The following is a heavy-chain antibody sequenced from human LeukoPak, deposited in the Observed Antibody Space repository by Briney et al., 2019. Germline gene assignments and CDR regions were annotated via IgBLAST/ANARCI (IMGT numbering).Heavy chain of an antibody. CDR1: GGSISSHY. J-gene: IGHJ6*03. CDR2: INYSGST. V-gene: IGHV4-59*11. D-gene: IGHD3-3*01. CDR3: ARAGYDFWSGYPDYMDV. Sequence: SETLSLTCTVSGGSISSHYWSWIRQPPGKGLEWFGYINYSGSTNYNPSLKSRVTISVDTSKNQFSLKLSSVTAADTAVYYCARAGYDFWSGYPDYMDVWGKGTTVTVSS.